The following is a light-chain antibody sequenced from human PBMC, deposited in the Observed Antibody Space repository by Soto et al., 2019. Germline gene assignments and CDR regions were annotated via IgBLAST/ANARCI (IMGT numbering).Light chain of an antibody. V-gene: IGKV3-20*01. CDR3: QQFGGSLYI. CDR2: RAS. CDR1: QSINSAY. J-gene: IGKJ2*01. Sequence: EIVLTQSPGTLSLSPGERATLSCRTSQSINSAYLAWYQQKPGQAPRLLIYRASTRATGIPDRFSGSGSGTDFTLTISGLEPEDFAVYYCQQFGGSLYIFGQGTKLEIK.